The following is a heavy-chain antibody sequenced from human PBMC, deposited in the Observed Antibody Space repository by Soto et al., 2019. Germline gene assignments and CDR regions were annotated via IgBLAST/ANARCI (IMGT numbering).Heavy chain of an antibody. CDR2: IYYSGNT. J-gene: IGHJ4*02. CDR1: GGSISTYY. V-gene: IGHV4-59*01. Sequence: PSETLSLTCTVAGGSISTYYWNWIRQPPGRGLEWIGYIYYSGNTNYNPSLKSRVTMSVDTSRNQFSLKLRSVTAADTAVYYCAGVSGGHYDRPFDYWGQGTLVTVSS. D-gene: IGHD4-17*01. CDR3: AGVSGGHYDRPFDY.